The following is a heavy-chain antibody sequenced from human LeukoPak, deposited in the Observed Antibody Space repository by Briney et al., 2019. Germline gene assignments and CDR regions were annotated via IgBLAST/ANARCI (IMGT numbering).Heavy chain of an antibody. CDR2: ISGSGGST. Sequence: GGSLRLSCAASGFTFSSYAMSWVRQAPGKGLELVSAISGSGGSTYYADSVNGRFTISRDNSKNTLYLQMNSLRAEDTAVYYCAKDREVTMIVVVIDAFDIWGQGTMVTVSS. CDR1: GFTFSSYA. D-gene: IGHD3-22*01. J-gene: IGHJ3*02. V-gene: IGHV3-23*01. CDR3: AKDREVTMIVVVIDAFDI.